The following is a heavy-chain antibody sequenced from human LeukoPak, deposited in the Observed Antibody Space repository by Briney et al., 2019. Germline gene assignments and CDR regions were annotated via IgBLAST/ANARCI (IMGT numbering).Heavy chain of an antibody. V-gene: IGHV4-31*03. D-gene: IGHD1-7*01. Sequence: PSETLSLTCTVSGGSISSGGYYWSWIRQHPGKGLEWIGYIYYSGSTYYNPSLKSRVTISVDTSKNQFSLKLSSVTAADTAVYYCARMGWNCGDRWFDPWGQGTLVTVSS. CDR3: ARMGWNCGDRWFDP. CDR1: GGSISSGGYY. CDR2: IYYSGST. J-gene: IGHJ5*02.